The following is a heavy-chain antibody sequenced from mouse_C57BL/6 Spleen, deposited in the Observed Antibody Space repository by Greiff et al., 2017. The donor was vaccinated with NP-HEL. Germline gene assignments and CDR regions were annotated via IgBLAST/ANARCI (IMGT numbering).Heavy chain of an antibody. J-gene: IGHJ2*01. CDR1: GYAFSSYW. CDR3: ARDYYGSHYFDY. V-gene: IGHV1-80*01. D-gene: IGHD1-1*01. Sequence: VQLQQSGAELVKPGASVKISCKASGYAFSSYWMNWVKQRPGKGLEWIGQIYPGDGDTNYNGKFKGKATLTADKSSSTAYMQLSSLTSEDSAVYFCARDYYGSHYFDYWGQSTTLTVSS. CDR2: IYPGDGDT.